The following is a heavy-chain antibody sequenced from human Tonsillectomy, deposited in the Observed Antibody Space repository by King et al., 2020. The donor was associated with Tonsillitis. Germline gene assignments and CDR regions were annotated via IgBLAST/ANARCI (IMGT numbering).Heavy chain of an antibody. Sequence: QLVQSGAEVKKPGSSVKVSCKASGGTFSTYAISWVRQAPGQGLEWMGGIIPLFGTTDYAQEFQGRVTITADKSTGTAYMEVSSLKSEDTAGYYCATDGVDTTMVFFDYWGQGTLVIVSS. CDR1: GGTFSTYA. CDR3: ATDGVDTTMVFFDY. D-gene: IGHD5-18*01. CDR2: IIPLFGTT. J-gene: IGHJ4*02. V-gene: IGHV1-69*14.